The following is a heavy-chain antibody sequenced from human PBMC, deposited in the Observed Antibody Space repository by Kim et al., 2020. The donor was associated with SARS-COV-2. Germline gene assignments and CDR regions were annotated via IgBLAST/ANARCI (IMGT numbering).Heavy chain of an antibody. Sequence: NTPPLQSRATMSVDTSKTRFSLKRSSVTAADTAVYYCARGSNYGDFFDYWGQGTLVTVSS. CDR3: ARGSNYGDFFDY. D-gene: IGHD4-17*01. J-gene: IGHJ4*02. V-gene: IGHV4-34*04.